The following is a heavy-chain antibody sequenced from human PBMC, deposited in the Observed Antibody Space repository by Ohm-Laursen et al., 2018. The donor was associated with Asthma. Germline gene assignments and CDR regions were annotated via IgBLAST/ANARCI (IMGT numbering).Heavy chain of an antibody. CDR3: ASGAVAVAGTTGLDY. CDR1: GFTFSTYA. V-gene: IGHV3-30*04. J-gene: IGHJ4*02. D-gene: IGHD6-19*01. CDR2: ISYDGRND. Sequence: SLRLSCAASGFTFSTYAMNRVRQAPGKGLEWVSLISYDGRNDYYADSVKGRFTISRDNSKNTLYLQMNSLRAEDTAVFYCASGAVAVAGTTGLDYWGQGTLVTVSS.